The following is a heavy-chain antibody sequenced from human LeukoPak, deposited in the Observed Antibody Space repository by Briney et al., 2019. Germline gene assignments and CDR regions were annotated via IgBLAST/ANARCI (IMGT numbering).Heavy chain of an antibody. J-gene: IGHJ4*02. CDR2: IYHTGST. CDR3: ARDGSYGLYYFDY. Sequence: SETLSLTCTVSGYSISSAYYWGWIRQPPGKGLEWIGTIYHTGSTYYNPSLKSRVTISVDTSKNQFSLKLSSVTAADTAVYYCARDGSYGLYYFDYWGQGTLVTVSS. V-gene: IGHV4-38-2*02. CDR1: GYSISSAYY. D-gene: IGHD5-18*01.